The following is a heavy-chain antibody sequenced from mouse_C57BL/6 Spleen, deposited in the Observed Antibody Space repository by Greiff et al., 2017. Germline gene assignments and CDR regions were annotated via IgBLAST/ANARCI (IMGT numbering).Heavy chain of an antibody. CDR1: GYTFTDYY. Sequence: EVQLQQSGPELVKPGASVKISCTASGYTFTDYYMNWVKQSHGKSLEWIGDINPNNGGNSYNQKFKGKATLTVDKSSSTAYMELRSLTSEDAAVYYCTRRGYYGSSYEGDFDYWGQGTTLTVSS. J-gene: IGHJ2*01. CDR2: INPNNGGN. D-gene: IGHD1-1*01. V-gene: IGHV1-26*01. CDR3: TRRGYYGSSYEGDFDY.